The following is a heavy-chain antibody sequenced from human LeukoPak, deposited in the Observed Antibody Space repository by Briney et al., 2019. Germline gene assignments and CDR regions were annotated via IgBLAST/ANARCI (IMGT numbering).Heavy chain of an antibody. CDR3: AKDLFSGGSYYYFDH. D-gene: IGHD1-26*01. J-gene: IGHJ4*02. Sequence: GGSLRLSCAASGFTFSSYGMHWVRQAPGKGLEWVALISYDGSNKYYTDSVKGRFTTSRDNSKNTLYLQMNSLRAEDTAVYYCAKDLFSGGSYYYFDHWGQGTLVTVSS. CDR1: GFTFSSYG. V-gene: IGHV3-30*18. CDR2: ISYDGSNK.